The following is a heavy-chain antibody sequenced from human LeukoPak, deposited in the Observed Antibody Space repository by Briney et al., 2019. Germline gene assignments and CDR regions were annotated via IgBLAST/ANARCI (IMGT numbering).Heavy chain of an antibody. CDR2: ISGSGGST. Sequence: PGGSLRLSCAASGFTFSSYAMTWVRQAPGKGLEWVSGISGSGGSTYHADSVKGRFTISRDNSKNSLYLQMNSLRAEDTAVYYCAKDRGYGDYTFDYWGQGTLVTVSS. CDR3: AKDRGYGDYTFDY. D-gene: IGHD4-17*01. V-gene: IGHV3-23*01. J-gene: IGHJ4*02. CDR1: GFTFSSYA.